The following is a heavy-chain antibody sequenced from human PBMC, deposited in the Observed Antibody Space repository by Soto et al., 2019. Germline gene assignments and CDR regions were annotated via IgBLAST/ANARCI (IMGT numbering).Heavy chain of an antibody. CDR3: VRGTSNWYGIDY. CDR2: VNTDGSAT. V-gene: IGHV3-74*01. D-gene: IGHD6-13*01. J-gene: IGHJ4*02. CDR1: GFTFSRYW. Sequence: EVQLVESGGGLVQPGGSLRLSCAVSGFTFSRYWMHWVRQAPGKGLLWVSRVNTDGSATNYADSVEGRFTISRDNAKNTLYLQMNSLRGEDTAVYYCVRGTSNWYGIDYWSQGTLVTVSS.